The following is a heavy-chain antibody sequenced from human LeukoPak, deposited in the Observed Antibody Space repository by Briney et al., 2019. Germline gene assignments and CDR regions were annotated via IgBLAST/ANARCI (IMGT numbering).Heavy chain of an antibody. CDR1: GFTFSSYS. CDR2: ISSSSSII. V-gene: IGHV3-48*01. CDR3: ARAPHHDFWSGYSDY. D-gene: IGHD3-3*01. Sequence: GGSLRLSCAASGFTFSSYSMNWVRQAPGKGLEWVSYISSSSSIIYYADSVKGRFTISRDNAKNSLYLQINSLRAEDIAVYYCARAPHHDFWSGYSDYWGQGTLVTVSS. J-gene: IGHJ4*02.